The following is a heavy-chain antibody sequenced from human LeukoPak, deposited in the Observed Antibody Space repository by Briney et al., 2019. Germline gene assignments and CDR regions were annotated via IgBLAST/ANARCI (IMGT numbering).Heavy chain of an antibody. CDR3: AHFYYYDSSGYFDY. J-gene: IGHJ4*02. CDR1: GFSLRTNGVG. Sequence: SGLTLVKPTQPLTLTYTFSGFSLRTNGVGVGWIRQPPGKALEWDALIYWDDDKRYSPSLKSRLTITKDSSKNQVVLTMTNMDPVDTATYYCAHFYYYDSSGYFDYWGQGTLVTVSS. D-gene: IGHD3-22*01. V-gene: IGHV2-5*02. CDR2: IYWDDDK.